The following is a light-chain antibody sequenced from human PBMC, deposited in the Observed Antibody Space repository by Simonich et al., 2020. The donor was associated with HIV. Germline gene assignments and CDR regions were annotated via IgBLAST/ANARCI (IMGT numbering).Light chain of an antibody. CDR3: QQYDNLP. CDR2: YAS. CDR1: QDISNY. J-gene: IGKJ4*01. Sequence: DIQMTQSPSSLSASVEARVTITCQAIQDISNYLNWYQQKPGKAPKPLIYYASNLETVVPSRFSGSGSGTDFTFTISSLQPEDIATYYCQQYDNLPFGGGTKVEIK. V-gene: IGKV1-33*01.